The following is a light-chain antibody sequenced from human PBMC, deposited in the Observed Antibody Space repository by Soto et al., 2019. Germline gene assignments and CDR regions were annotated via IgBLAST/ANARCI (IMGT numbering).Light chain of an antibody. CDR3: QVRTNWSIA. Sequence: EIVLTQSPAALSLSPGERATLSCRASQSFRGLLAWYQQKPGQAPRLLIYDAYNRATGIPPRFSGSGSGTDFTLTISSLEPEDFAVYYCQVRTNWSIAFGRGTRLEI. CDR1: QSFRGL. V-gene: IGKV3-11*01. J-gene: IGKJ5*01. CDR2: DAY.